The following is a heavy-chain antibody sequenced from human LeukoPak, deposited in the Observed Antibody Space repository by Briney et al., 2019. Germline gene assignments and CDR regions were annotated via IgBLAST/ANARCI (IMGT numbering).Heavy chain of an antibody. CDR1: GRSISSGSYY. J-gene: IGHJ5*02. D-gene: IGHD3-16*01. CDR2: IYTSGST. CDR3: AREELTGFGWFDP. Sequence: PSETLSLTCTVSGRSISSGSYYWSWIRQPAGKGLEWIGRIYTSGSTNYNPSLKSRVTISVDTSKNQFSLKLSSVTAADTAVYYCAREELTGFGWFDPWGQGTLVTVSS. V-gene: IGHV4-61*02.